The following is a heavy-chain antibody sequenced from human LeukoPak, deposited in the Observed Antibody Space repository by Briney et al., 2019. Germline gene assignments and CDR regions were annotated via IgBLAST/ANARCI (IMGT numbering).Heavy chain of an antibody. CDR2: IRYDGTSK. J-gene: IGHJ4*02. V-gene: IGHV3-30*02. D-gene: IGHD6-19*01. CDR3: AKGYSSGWKVDF. Sequence: GGSLRLSRAASGFAFSTYGMHWVRQALHRGLERVAFIRYDGTSKYYADSLKGRFTISRDNSKNTLDLEMNSLRAEDTAVYYCAKGYSSGWKVDFWGQGTLATVSS. CDR1: GFAFSTYG.